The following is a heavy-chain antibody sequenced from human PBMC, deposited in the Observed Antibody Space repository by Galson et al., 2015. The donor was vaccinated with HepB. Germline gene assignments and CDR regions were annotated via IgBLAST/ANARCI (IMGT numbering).Heavy chain of an antibody. CDR1: GFTFSSYG. D-gene: IGHD6-13*01. V-gene: IGHV3-30*18. CDR2: ISYDGSNK. Sequence: SLRLSCAASGFTFSSYGMHWVRQAPGKGLEWVAVISYDGSNKYYADSVKGRFTISRDNSKNTLYLQMNSLRAEDTAVYYCAKTWGEYGSSWYGYGMDVWGQGTTVTVSS. J-gene: IGHJ6*02. CDR3: AKTWGEYGSSWYGYGMDV.